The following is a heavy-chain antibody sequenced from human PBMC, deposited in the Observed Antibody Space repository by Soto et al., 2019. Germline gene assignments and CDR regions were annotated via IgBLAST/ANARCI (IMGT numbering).Heavy chain of an antibody. D-gene: IGHD2-15*01. CDR2: IKQDGSEK. V-gene: IGHV3-7*01. CDR3: AREGGRDIWYFDY. J-gene: IGHJ4*02. CDR1: GFTFSSYW. Sequence: VGSLRLSCAASGFTFSSYWMSWVRQAPGKGLEWVANIKQDGSEKYYVDSVKGRFTISRDNAKNSLYLQMNSLRAEDTAVYYCAREGGRDIWYFDYWGQGTLVTVSS.